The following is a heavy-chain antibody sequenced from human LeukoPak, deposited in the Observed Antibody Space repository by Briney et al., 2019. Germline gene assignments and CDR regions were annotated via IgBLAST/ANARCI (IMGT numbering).Heavy chain of an antibody. Sequence: AASVKVSCKASGGTFSSYAISWVRQAPGQGLEWMGGIIPIFGTANYAQKFQGRVTITADESTSTAYMELSSLRSEDTAVYYCARLGYCSSTSCPENYYYYMDVWGKGTTVTVSS. CDR3: ARLGYCSSTSCPENYYYYMDV. J-gene: IGHJ6*03. D-gene: IGHD2-2*01. CDR2: IIPIFGTA. V-gene: IGHV1-69*13. CDR1: GGTFSSYA.